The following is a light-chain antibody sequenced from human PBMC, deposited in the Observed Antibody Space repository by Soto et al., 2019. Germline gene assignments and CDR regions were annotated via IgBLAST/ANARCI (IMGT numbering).Light chain of an antibody. V-gene: IGLV2-8*01. Sequence: QSVLTQPPSASGSPGQSVTISCTGTSSDVGGCDCVSWYQQHPGKAPKLMIYEVTKRPSGVPDRFSGSKSGSTASLTVSGLQPEDGADYYCSSYADLNNLLFGGGTKVTVL. CDR2: EVT. CDR3: SSYADLNNLL. J-gene: IGLJ2*01. CDR1: SSDVGGCDC.